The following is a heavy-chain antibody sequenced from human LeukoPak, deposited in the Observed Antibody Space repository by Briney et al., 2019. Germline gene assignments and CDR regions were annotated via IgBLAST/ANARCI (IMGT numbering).Heavy chain of an antibody. D-gene: IGHD2-2*01. CDR1: GGSFSGYY. CDR3: ARTCSSTSCQGAFDI. J-gene: IGHJ3*02. CDR2: INHSGST. Sequence: TSETLSLTCAVYGGSFSGYYWSWIRQPPGKGLEWIGEINHSGSTNYNPSLKSRVTISVDTSKNQFSLKLSSVTAADTAVYYCARTCSSTSCQGAFDIWGQGTMVTVSS. V-gene: IGHV4-34*01.